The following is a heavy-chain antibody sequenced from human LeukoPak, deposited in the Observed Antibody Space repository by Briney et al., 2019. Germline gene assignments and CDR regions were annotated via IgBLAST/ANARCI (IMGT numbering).Heavy chain of an antibody. Sequence: PGGSLRLSCAASGFTFSSYDMHWVRQAPGKGLEWVAFMSGDTYNEDYADSVKGRFTISRANSKKTLYLQINSLRIEDTALYYCAREGEGRWLRDWGQGVLVTVSS. CDR1: GFTFSSYD. CDR3: AREGEGRWLRD. D-gene: IGHD5-24*01. V-gene: IGHV3-30*03. J-gene: IGHJ4*02. CDR2: MSGDTYNE.